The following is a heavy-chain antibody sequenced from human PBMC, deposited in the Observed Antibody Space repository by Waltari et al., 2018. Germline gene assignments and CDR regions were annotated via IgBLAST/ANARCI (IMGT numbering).Heavy chain of an antibody. V-gene: IGHV3-74*01. CDR3: VRDLFGRDDT. CDR1: GFTFSNYW. D-gene: IGHD3-3*01. CDR2: LNENVFTT. Sequence: EVQLVESGGDLVQPGGSLRLSCAASGFTFSNYWMHWVLQTPGKGLLGVSELNENVFTTNHAEAVKGRFTISRDNAKNTMDLQMNNLRTEDPAVYYCVRDLFGRDDTWVQGTLVTVSS. J-gene: IGHJ5*02.